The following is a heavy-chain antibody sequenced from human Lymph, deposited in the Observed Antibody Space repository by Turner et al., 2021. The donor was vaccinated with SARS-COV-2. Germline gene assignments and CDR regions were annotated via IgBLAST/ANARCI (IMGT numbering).Heavy chain of an antibody. Sequence: EVQLLESGGGLVQPGGSLILSCAASGFTFSSYAMSWVRQAPGKGLEWVSGISGSGGTTHYADSVKGRFTISRDNSKNTLYLQMNSLRAEDTAVYYCAKDRFTLSSGWEDYWGQGTLVTVSS. V-gene: IGHV3-23*01. D-gene: IGHD6-19*01. CDR3: AKDRFTLSSGWEDY. CDR1: GFTFSSYA. CDR2: ISGSGGTT. J-gene: IGHJ4*02.